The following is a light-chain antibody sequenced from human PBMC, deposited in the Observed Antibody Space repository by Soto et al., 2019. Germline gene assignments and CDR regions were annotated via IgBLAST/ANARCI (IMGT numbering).Light chain of an antibody. V-gene: IGKV1-16*01. CDR2: AAS. Sequence: EIHMTQSPSSLSASVGYRVTITCLASHDIGNYLNWYQQKPGKAPKLLIYAASTLQSGVPSRFSGSGSGTEFTLTISSLQPDDFATYYCQQYNSYSTFGQGTKVDIK. J-gene: IGKJ1*01. CDR1: HDIGNY. CDR3: QQYNSYST.